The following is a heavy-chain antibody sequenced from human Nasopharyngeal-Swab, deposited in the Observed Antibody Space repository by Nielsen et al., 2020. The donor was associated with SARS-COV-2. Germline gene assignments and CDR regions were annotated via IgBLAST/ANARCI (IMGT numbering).Heavy chain of an antibody. D-gene: IGHD3-10*01. Sequence: GESLKISCAASGFTFSSYAMHWVRQALGKGLEWVAVISYDGSNKYYADSVKGRFTISRDNSKNTLYLQMNSLRAEDTAVYYCAREYYYGSGSLDYWGQGTLVTVSS. CDR3: AREYYYGSGSLDY. CDR2: ISYDGSNK. J-gene: IGHJ4*02. CDR1: GFTFSSYA. V-gene: IGHV3-30*04.